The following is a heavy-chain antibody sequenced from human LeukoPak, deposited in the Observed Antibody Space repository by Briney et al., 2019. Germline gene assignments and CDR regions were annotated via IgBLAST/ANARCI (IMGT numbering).Heavy chain of an antibody. J-gene: IGHJ4*02. CDR3: ARRIGTRVRIAPFDY. Sequence: PGRSLRLSCAASGFTFSSYAMHWVRQAPGKGLEWVAVIPYDGSNKYYADSVKGRFTISRDNSKNTLYLQMNSLRAEDTAVYYCARRIGTRVRIAPFDYWGQGTLVTVSS. D-gene: IGHD6-13*01. CDR2: IPYDGSNK. V-gene: IGHV3-30-3*01. CDR1: GFTFSSYA.